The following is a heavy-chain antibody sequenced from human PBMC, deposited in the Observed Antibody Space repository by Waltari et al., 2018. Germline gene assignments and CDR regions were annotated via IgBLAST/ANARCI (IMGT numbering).Heavy chain of an antibody. V-gene: IGHV1-46*01. CDR3: ARGRTYYDFWSGPKAY. CDR2: INPSGGST. Sequence: QVQLVQSGAEVKKPGASVKVSCKASGYTFTSYYMHWVRQAPGQGLEGMGIINPSGGSTSYAQKFQGRVTMTRDTSTSTIYMELSSLRSEDTAVYYCARGRTYYDFWSGPKAYWGQGTLVTVSS. CDR1: GYTFTSYY. D-gene: IGHD3-3*01. J-gene: IGHJ4*02.